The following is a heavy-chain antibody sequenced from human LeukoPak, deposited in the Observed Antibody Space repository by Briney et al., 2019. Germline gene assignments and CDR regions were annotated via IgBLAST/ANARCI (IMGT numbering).Heavy chain of an antibody. J-gene: IGHJ4*02. CDR1: GDSVSSNNGA. CDR3: ARDVGTTGWHTFDY. D-gene: IGHD3-9*01. CDR2: TYYGSKWYN. V-gene: IGHV6-1*01. Sequence: SQTLSLTCAISGDSVSSNNGAWNWIRQSPSRGLERLGRTYYGSKWYNDYAGSLISRITISPDTSKNQFSLQLYSVTPEDTAVYYCARDVGTTGWHTFDYWGQGTLVTVSS.